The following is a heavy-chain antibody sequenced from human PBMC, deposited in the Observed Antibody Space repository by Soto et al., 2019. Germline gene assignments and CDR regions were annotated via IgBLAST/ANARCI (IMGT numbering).Heavy chain of an antibody. J-gene: IGHJ4*01. CDR2: IKRKTDGGTT. CDR3: THSY. V-gene: IGHV3-15*01. CDR1: DFTFSNAS. Sequence: WGSLGLGCAPFDFTFSNASMSWVRQAPGKGLDLVGLIKRKTDGGTTDYAAPVKGIFTISRDDSKNTLYLQMNSMKHEDTAVYYCTHSYWGHGTMVTVSS.